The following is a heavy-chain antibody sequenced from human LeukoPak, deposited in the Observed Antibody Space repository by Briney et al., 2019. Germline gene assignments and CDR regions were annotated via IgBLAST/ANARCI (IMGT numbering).Heavy chain of an antibody. CDR1: GFTVSAYA. Sequence: GGSLRLSCVASGFTVSAYAMHWVRQAPGKGLEWVAVATHEGGVNYYADSVKGRFTISRDNAKSTLYLQMDSLRVEDTAVYYCAKRADSSAHSFDYWGQGTLVTVSS. CDR3: AKRADSSAHSFDY. CDR2: ATHEGGVN. J-gene: IGHJ4*02. D-gene: IGHD3-22*01. V-gene: IGHV3-30*07.